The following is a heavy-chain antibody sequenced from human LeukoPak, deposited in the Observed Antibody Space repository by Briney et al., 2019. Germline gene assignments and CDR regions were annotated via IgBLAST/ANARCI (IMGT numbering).Heavy chain of an antibody. D-gene: IGHD4-17*01. J-gene: IGHJ5*02. Sequence: GGSLTLSCAASGFTFSSYEMNWVRQAPGKGLEGVSYISSSGSTIHYADSVKGRFTISRDNAKNSLYLQMNSLRAEDTAVYYCAREVGRGVLMTTVTTGWFDRWGQGTLVTVSS. CDR1: GFTFSSYE. CDR3: AREVGRGVLMTTVTTGWFDR. CDR2: ISSSGSTI. V-gene: IGHV3-48*03.